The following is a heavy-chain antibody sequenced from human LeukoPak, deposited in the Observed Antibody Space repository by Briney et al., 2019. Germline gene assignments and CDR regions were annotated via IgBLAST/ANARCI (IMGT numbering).Heavy chain of an antibody. CDR1: GFTFSTYA. V-gene: IGHV3-23*01. Sequence: GGSLRLSCAASGFTFSTYAMSWVRQAPGKGLEWVSSIFASGGAAYYADSVKGRCTISGDNSKNTLYLQMNSLRAEDTAVYYRAKDLEYTYYFDSWGQGTLLTVSS. D-gene: IGHD3-3*01. CDR3: AKDLEYTYYFDS. J-gene: IGHJ4*02. CDR2: IFASGGAA.